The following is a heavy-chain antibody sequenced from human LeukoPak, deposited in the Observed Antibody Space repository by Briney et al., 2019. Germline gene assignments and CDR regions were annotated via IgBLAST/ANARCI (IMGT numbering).Heavy chain of an antibody. CDR2: IYTSGST. Sequence: SETLSLTCTVSGGSISSYYWSWIRQPARKGLEWIGRIYTSGSTNYNPSLKSRVTMSVDTSKNQFSLKLSSVIAVDAAVYYCRTYYYDSSGYVFDYWGQGTLVTVSS. CDR1: GGSISSYY. V-gene: IGHV4-4*07. D-gene: IGHD3-22*01. CDR3: RTYYYDSSGYVFDY. J-gene: IGHJ4*02.